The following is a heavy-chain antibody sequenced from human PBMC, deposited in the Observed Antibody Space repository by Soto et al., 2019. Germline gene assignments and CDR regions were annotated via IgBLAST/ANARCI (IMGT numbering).Heavy chain of an antibody. V-gene: IGHV1-24*01. CDR2: FDPEDGET. J-gene: IGHJ5*02. D-gene: IGHD2-2*02. Sequence: ASVKVSCKVSGYTLTELSMHWVRQAPGKGLEWMGGFDPEDGETIYAQKFQGRVTMTEDTSTDTAYMELSSLRSEDTAVYYCATCLSTSSYKAYNWFAPWGQGTLVPVSS. CDR3: ATCLSTSSYKAYNWFAP. CDR1: GYTLTELS.